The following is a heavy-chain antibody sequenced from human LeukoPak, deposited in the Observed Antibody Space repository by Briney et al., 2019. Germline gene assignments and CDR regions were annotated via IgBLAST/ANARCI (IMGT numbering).Heavy chain of an antibody. V-gene: IGHV3-53*01. J-gene: IGHJ4*02. CDR2: VYSGDTT. D-gene: IGHD6-13*01. CDR3: ARGKSNSWYYFDY. CDR1: GLTVSSNS. Sequence: GGSLRLSCAASGLTVSSNSINWVRQAPEKGLEWVSVVYSGDTTYYADSVKGRFTISRDNSKNTVYLQMNSLRAEDSALYYCARGKSNSWYYFDYWGQGTLVTVSS.